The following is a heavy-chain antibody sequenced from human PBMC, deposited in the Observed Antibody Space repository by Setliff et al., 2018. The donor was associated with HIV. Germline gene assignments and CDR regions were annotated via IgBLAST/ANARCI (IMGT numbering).Heavy chain of an antibody. V-gene: IGHV3-7*03. J-gene: IGHJ4*02. CDR3: ARYQRVKEGWPHELDFDY. CDR2: ITGSEQ. Sequence: GGSLRLSCAASGFSFSSHVMTWARQAPGKGLEWVSSITGSEQYYVDSVKGRFTISRDNAKNSLYLQMNSLRAEDTAVYYCARYQRVKEGWPHELDFDYWGQGTLVTVSS. D-gene: IGHD2-2*01. CDR1: GFSFSSHV.